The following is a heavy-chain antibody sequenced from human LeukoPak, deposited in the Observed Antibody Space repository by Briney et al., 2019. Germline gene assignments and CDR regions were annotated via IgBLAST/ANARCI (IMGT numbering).Heavy chain of an antibody. V-gene: IGHV3-23*01. D-gene: IGHD6-19*01. CDR3: AKTTVGYSSGRYPGWPADC. J-gene: IGHJ4*02. CDR2: ICGSGGCT. Sequence: GGSLRLSCEASGFTFNTYAIYWVRQAPGKGLEWVSGICGSGGCTYYADSVKGRFTISRDNSKNTVYLQMNSLTADGTAVYYCAKTTVGYSSGRYPGWPADCWGQGTLVTVSS. CDR1: GFTFNTYA.